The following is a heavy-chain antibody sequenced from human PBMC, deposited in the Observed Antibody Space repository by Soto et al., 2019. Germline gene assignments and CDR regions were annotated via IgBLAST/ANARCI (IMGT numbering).Heavy chain of an antibody. CDR2: IIPIFGTA. CDR3: AVTMTNYYYYGMDV. CDR1: GGTFSSYA. D-gene: IGHD3-22*01. V-gene: IGHV1-69*12. Sequence: QVQLVQSEAEVKKPGSSVKVSCKASGGTFSSYAISWVRQAPGQGLEWRGGIIPIFGTADYAQKFQGRVTITAGESTSTAYMELSSLRSEDTAVYYCAVTMTNYYYYGMDVWGQGTTVTVSS. J-gene: IGHJ6*02.